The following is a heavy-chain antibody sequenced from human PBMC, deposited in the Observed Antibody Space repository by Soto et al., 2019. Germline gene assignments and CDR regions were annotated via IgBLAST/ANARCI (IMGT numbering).Heavy chain of an antibody. CDR2: ISYDGGLQ. CDR1: GFTFTSYG. Sequence: QAHLVESGGGVVQPGRSLRLSCAASGFTFTSYGMHWVRQAPGTRLEGVAVISYDGGLQHYADSVKGRFTISRDNSKNMVLVQMNSLRAEDTAVYYCVSDRGYGHASVPYSWGQGTLVSVSS. CDR3: VSDRGYGHASVPYS. V-gene: IGHV3-30*03. J-gene: IGHJ4*02. D-gene: IGHD5-18*01.